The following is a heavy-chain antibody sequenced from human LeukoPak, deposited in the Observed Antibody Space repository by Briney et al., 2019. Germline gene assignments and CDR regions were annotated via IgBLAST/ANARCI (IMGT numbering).Heavy chain of an antibody. CDR2: IYHSGST. V-gene: IGHV4-38-2*02. CDR1: GYSISSGYY. Sequence: SETLSLTCTVSGYSISSGYYWGWIRQPPGKGLEWIGSIYHSGSTYYNPSLKSRVTISVDTSKNQFSLKLSSVTAADTAVYYCARASHCYDSSGYDYWGQGTLVTVSS. J-gene: IGHJ4*02. D-gene: IGHD3-22*01. CDR3: ARASHCYDSSGYDY.